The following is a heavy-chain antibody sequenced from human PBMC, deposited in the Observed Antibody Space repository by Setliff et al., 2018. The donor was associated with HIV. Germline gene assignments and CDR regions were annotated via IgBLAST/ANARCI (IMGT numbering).Heavy chain of an antibody. CDR2: INHNGIT. J-gene: IGHJ6*03. D-gene: IGHD3-3*01. V-gene: IGHV4-34*01. Sequence: SETLSLTCAVYGGSFSSSYWSWIRQAPGKGLEWIGQINHNGITHYNPSLETRVTMFADTSKNQFSLKLSSVTAADTAVYYCARGFRRFWSFYYYYYMDVWGKGTTVTVSS. CDR3: ARGFRRFWSFYYYYYMDV. CDR1: GGSFSSSY.